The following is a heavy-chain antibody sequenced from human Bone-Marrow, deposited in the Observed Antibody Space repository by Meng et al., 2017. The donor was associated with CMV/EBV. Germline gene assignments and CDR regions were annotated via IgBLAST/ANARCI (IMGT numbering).Heavy chain of an antibody. J-gene: IGHJ4*02. CDR1: GFTFSSYS. Sequence: GESLKISCAASGFTFSSYSMNWVRQAPGKGLEWVSSISSSSSYIYYADSVKGRFTISRDNSKNTLYLQMNSLRAEDTAVYYCAKSSPGIQLWSPVDYWAQGTLVTFSS. V-gene: IGHV3-21*01. D-gene: IGHD5-18*01. CDR2: ISSSSSYI. CDR3: AKSSPGIQLWSPVDY.